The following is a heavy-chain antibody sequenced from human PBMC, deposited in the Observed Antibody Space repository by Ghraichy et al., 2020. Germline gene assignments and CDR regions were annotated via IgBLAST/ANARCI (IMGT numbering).Heavy chain of an antibody. CDR1: GFTFSDHY. J-gene: IGHJ4*02. CDR3: AVRDGYNSEIPFDY. V-gene: IGHV3-72*01. CDR2: TRNKANSYTT. D-gene: IGHD5-24*01. Sequence: GGSLRLSCAASGFTFSDHYMDWVRQAPGKGLEWVGRTRNKANSYTTEYAASVKGRFTISRDDSKNSLYLQMNSLKTEDTAVYYCAVRDGYNSEIPFDYWGQGTLVTVSS.